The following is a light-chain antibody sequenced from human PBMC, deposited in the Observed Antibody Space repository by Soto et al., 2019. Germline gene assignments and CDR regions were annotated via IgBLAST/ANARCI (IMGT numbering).Light chain of an antibody. J-gene: IGLJ1*01. Sequence: QSALTQPASVSGTPGQSITISCTGSNSDVGIYDFVSWYQHHPGRAPKLIVSEVSHRPSGVSNRFSGSKSGNTASLTISGLQSEDEADYYCISYTSDDVHYVFGTGTKGTVL. CDR1: NSDVGIYDF. CDR2: EVS. V-gene: IGLV2-14*01. CDR3: ISYTSDDVHYV.